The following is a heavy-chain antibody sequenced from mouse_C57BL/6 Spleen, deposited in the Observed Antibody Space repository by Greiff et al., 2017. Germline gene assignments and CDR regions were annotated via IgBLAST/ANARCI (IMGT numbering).Heavy chain of an antibody. J-gene: IGHJ4*01. CDR3: ARFDGCFYYAMDY. CDR1: GYTFTSYW. CDR2: INPSNGGT. V-gene: IGHV1-53*01. D-gene: IGHD2-3*01. Sequence: QVQLKQPGTELVKPGASVKLSCKASGYTFTSYWMHWVKQRPGQGLEWIGNINPSNGGTNYNEKFKSKATLTVDKSSSTAFMQLSSLTSEDSAVYYCARFDGCFYYAMDYWGQGTSVTVSS.